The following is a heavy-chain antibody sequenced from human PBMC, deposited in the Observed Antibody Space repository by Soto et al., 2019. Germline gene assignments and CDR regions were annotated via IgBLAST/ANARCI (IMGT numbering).Heavy chain of an antibody. CDR1: GGTLRSYA. CDR2: IIPIFGTA. J-gene: IGHJ6*02. Sequence: GASVKVSCKASGGTLRSYAGIWVRQTTGQGLEWMGGIIPIFGTANYAQKFQGRVTITADESTSTAYMELSSLRSEDTAVYYCARVVYYYDNNSWLDYYYGMDVWGQGTTVTVSS. D-gene: IGHD3-22*01. CDR3: ARVVYYYDNNSWLDYYYGMDV. V-gene: IGHV1-69*13.